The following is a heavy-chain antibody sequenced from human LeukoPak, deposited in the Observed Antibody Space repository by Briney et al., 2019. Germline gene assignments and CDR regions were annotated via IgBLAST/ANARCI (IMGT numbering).Heavy chain of an antibody. CDR2: INHSGST. J-gene: IGHJ4*02. D-gene: IGHD3-10*01. Sequence: PGGSLRLSCAAAGFTFSSYWMSLVRQAPGKGLEWIGEINHSGSTNYNPSLKSRVNISVHTSKNQFSLKLSSVTAADTAVYYCARGPTMVRGALDYWGQGTLVTVSS. CDR1: GFTFSSYW. CDR3: ARGPTMVRGALDY. V-gene: IGHV4-34*01.